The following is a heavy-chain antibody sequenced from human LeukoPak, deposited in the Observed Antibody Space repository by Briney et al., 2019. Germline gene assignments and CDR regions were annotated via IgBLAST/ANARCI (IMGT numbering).Heavy chain of an antibody. V-gene: IGHV3-30*18. Sequence: GRSLRLSCAASGFTFSSYGMHWVRQAPGKGLEWVAVISYDGSKKCYADSVKGRFTISRDSSKNMLYLQMNSLRVEDTAVYYCAKGFSSGPWDACDIWGQGTMDTVSS. CDR3: AKGFSSGPWDACDI. J-gene: IGHJ3*02. D-gene: IGHD3-22*01. CDR1: GFTFSSYG. CDR2: ISYDGSKK.